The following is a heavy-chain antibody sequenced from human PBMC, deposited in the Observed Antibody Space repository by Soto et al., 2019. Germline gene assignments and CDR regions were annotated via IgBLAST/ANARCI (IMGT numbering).Heavy chain of an antibody. D-gene: IGHD3-22*01. V-gene: IGHV5-51*01. CDR1: GYSFTSYW. J-gene: IGHJ4*02. CDR2: IYPGDSDT. CDR3: ARGTYYYDSSGYYLVY. Sequence: GESLKISCKGSGYSFTSYWIGWVRQMPGKGLEWMGIIYPGDSDTRYSPSFQGQVTISADKSISTAYLQWSSLKASDTAMYYCARGTYYYDSSGYYLVYWGQGTLVTVSS.